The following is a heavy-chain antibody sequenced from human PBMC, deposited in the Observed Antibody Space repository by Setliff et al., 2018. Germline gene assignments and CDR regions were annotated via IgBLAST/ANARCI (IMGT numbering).Heavy chain of an antibody. J-gene: IGHJ4*02. CDR3: ARLSGYYFDY. CDR1: GGSISSYY. Sequence: SETLSLTCTVSGGSISSYYWSWIRQPPGKGLEWIGYIYYSGSTYYNPSLKSRVTISVDTSKNQFSLKLSSVTAADTAVFYCARLSGYYFDYWGQGTLVTVSS. D-gene: IGHD3-22*01. CDR2: IYYSGST. V-gene: IGHV4-59*08.